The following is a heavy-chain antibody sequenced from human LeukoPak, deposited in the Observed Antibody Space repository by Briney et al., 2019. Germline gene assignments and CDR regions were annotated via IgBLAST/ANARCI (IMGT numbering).Heavy chain of an antibody. CDR2: IWYTGNT. V-gene: IGHV4-39*07. D-gene: IGHD1-26*01. CDR3: ARETSGSYSKDRIIDY. J-gene: IGHJ4*02. Sequence: SETLSLTCTVSGGSISSSNYYWGWIRQPPGKGLEWIGSIWYTGNTYYSPSLKSRVTISVDTSKNQFSLKLSSVTAADTAVYYCARETSGSYSKDRIIDYWGQGTLVTVSS. CDR1: GGSISSSNYY.